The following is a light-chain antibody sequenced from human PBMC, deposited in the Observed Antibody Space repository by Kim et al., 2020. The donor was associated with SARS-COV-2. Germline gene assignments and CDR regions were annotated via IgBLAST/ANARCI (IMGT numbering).Light chain of an antibody. CDR2: KDS. CDR1: ALPKQY. V-gene: IGLV3-25*03. CDR3: QSADSSGTVV. Sequence: SYELTQPPPVSVSPGQTARITCSGDALPKQYAYWYQQKPGQAPVLVIYKDSERPSGIPERFSGSSSGTTVTLTISGVQAEDEADYYCQSADSSGTVVFGGGTQLTVL. J-gene: IGLJ2*01.